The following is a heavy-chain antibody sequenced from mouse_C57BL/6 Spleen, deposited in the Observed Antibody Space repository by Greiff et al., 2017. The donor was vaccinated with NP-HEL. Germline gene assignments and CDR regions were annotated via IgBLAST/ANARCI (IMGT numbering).Heavy chain of an antibody. V-gene: IGHV5-4*03. CDR2: ISDGGSYT. CDR3: AIAPLTYYGCDRDYFDY. J-gene: IGHJ2*01. Sequence: EVMLVESGGGLVKPGGSLKLSCAASGFTFSSYAMSWVRQTPEKRLEWVATISDGGSYTYYPDNVKGRFTISRDNATNNLYLQMSHLKSEDTAMYYCAIAPLTYYGCDRDYFDYWGQGTTLTVSS. D-gene: IGHD2-9*01. CDR1: GFTFSSYA.